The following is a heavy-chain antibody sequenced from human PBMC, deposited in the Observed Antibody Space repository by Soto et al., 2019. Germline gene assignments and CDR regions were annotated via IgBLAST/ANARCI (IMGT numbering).Heavy chain of an antibody. V-gene: IGHV3-48*03. D-gene: IGHD6-6*01. CDR3: ARDRKAVSSIAARFDY. J-gene: IGHJ4*02. CDR1: GFTFSSYE. Sequence: AGGSLRLSCAASGFTFSSYEMNWVRQAPGKGLEWVSYISSSGSTIYYADSVKGRFTISRDNAKNSLYLQMNSLRAEDTAVYYCARDRKAVSSIAARFDYWGQGTLVTVSS. CDR2: ISSSGSTI.